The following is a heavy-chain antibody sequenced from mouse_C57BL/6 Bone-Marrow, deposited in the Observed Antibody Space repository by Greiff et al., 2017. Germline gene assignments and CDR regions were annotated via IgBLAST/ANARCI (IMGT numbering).Heavy chain of an antibody. CDR3: TTVVFYGSSFPFAY. J-gene: IGHJ3*01. Sequence: VQLQQSGAELVRPGASVQLSCTASGFNIKDDYMHWVKQRPEQGLEWIGWIDPENGDTEYASKFQGKATITADTSSNTAYLQLSSLPSEDTAVYYCTTVVFYGSSFPFAYWGQGTLVTVSA. CDR2: IDPENGDT. CDR1: GFNIKDDY. V-gene: IGHV14-4*01. D-gene: IGHD1-1*01.